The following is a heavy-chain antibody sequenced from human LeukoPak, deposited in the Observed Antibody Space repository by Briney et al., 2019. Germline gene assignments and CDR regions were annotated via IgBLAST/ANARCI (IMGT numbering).Heavy chain of an antibody. Sequence: PSETLSLTCAVYGGSFSGYYWSWIRQPPGKGLEWIGEINHSGGTNYNPSLKSRVTISVDTSKNQFSLKLSSVTAADTAVYYCARVGGPYYYGSGTTTVQYFDYWGQGTLVTVSS. CDR3: ARVGGPYYYGSGTTTVQYFDY. J-gene: IGHJ4*02. CDR1: GGSFSGYY. CDR2: INHSGGT. V-gene: IGHV4-34*01. D-gene: IGHD3-10*01.